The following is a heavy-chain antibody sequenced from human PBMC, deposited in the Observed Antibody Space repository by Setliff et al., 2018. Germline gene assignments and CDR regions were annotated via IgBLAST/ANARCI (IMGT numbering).Heavy chain of an antibody. CDR1: GGSISSYY. CDR2: IYYSGST. V-gene: IGHV4-59*01. D-gene: IGHD6-13*01. CDR3: ARSTYGGAAAAYYFDY. Sequence: SETLSLTCTVSGGSISSYYWSWIRQPPGKGLEWIGYIYYSGSTNYNPSLKSRVTISVDTSKNQFSLKLSSVTAADSAVYYCARSTYGGAAAAYYFDYWGQGTLVTVSS. J-gene: IGHJ4*02.